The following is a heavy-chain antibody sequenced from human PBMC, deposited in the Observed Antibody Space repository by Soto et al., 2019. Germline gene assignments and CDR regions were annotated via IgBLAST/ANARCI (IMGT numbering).Heavy chain of an antibody. D-gene: IGHD3-16*01. CDR1: GYSFTRYG. CDR3: AMVDVYVTPSPQDV. Sequence: QVQLVQSRAEVKNPGASVTVSCKASGYSFTRYGIAWARQAPGQGLEWRGWINTYNGNTNYAQNPQRRVTLTTDTSTSTTYMELTSLRSNDTAIYYCAMVDVYVTPSPQDVWGQGTTVIVSS. V-gene: IGHV1-18*01. CDR2: INTYNGNT. J-gene: IGHJ6*02.